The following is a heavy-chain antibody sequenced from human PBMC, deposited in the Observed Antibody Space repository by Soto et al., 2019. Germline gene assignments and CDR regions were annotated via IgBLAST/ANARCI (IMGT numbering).Heavy chain of an antibody. Sequence: TLALTCTISGGSISSGGYSWSWIRQPPGKGLEWIGYIYHSGSTYYNPSLKSRVTISVDRSKNQFSLKLSSVTAADTAVYYCARGNVVAIDYWGQGTLVTVSS. J-gene: IGHJ4*02. V-gene: IGHV4-30-2*01. CDR3: ARGNVVAIDY. D-gene: IGHD2-21*01. CDR1: GGSISSGGYS. CDR2: IYHSGST.